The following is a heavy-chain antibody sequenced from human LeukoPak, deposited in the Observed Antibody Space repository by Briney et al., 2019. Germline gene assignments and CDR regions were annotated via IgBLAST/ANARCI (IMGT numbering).Heavy chain of an antibody. CDR1: GFAFGSEA. Sequence: GGSLRLSCAVSGFAFGSEAMSWVRQSPARGLEWVASISPGGGTTYYADYVKGRFTISRDNSKNSLFVQMNSLRAEDTAVYYCARIELLWFGALDLWGQGTLVTVSS. V-gene: IGHV3-23*01. CDR2: ISPGGGTT. J-gene: IGHJ5*02. CDR3: ARIELLWFGALDL. D-gene: IGHD3-10*01.